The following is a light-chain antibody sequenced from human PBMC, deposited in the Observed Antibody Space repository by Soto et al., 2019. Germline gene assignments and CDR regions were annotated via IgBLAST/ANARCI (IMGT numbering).Light chain of an antibody. CDR1: QIVGGDT. Sequence: ETVLTQSPGTLTLSPGARATLSGTASQIVGGDTLAWFQQRPGQAPRLVIYGASNRAAGIPDRFSGSGSGTDFTLTVSRLEPEDFAMYYCQQYHWAPDTFGQGRRLEIK. J-gene: IGKJ5*01. CDR2: GAS. CDR3: QQYHWAPDT. V-gene: IGKV3-20*01.